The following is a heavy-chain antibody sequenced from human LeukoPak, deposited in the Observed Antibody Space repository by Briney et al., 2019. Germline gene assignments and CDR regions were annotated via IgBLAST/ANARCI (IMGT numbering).Heavy chain of an antibody. D-gene: IGHD5-18*01. Sequence: SETLSLTCTVSGGSISSSNYYWGWIRQPPGKGLEWIGYIFYTGITNYNPSLKSRVIVSVDTSKNQFSLKLSSVTAADTAVYYCASGRPGDGYGYFFDLWGQGTMVTVSS. J-gene: IGHJ3*01. CDR3: ASGRPGDGYGYFFDL. CDR1: GGSISSSNYY. V-gene: IGHV4-61*05. CDR2: IFYTGIT.